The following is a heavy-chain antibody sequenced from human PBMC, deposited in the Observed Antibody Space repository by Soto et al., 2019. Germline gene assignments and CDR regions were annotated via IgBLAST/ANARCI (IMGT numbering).Heavy chain of an antibody. CDR2: ISYSRTT. CDR1: GSISTYY. Sequence: LSLTCNVSGSISTYYFMWIRQPPGKGLHWIGYISYSRTTNYSPSLENRVTISIDTSKKKLSLKLCSVPTADTAVYYCARSGYDCWSGRVNSADYWGRGTLVTVSS. D-gene: IGHD3-3*01. J-gene: IGHJ4*01. V-gene: IGHV4-59*01. CDR3: ARSGYDCWSGRVNSADY.